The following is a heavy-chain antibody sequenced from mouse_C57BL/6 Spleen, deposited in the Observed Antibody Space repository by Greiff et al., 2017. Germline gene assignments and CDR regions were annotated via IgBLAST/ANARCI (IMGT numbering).Heavy chain of an antibody. V-gene: IGHV1-52*01. CDR2: IDPSDSGT. J-gene: IGHJ2*01. D-gene: IGHD1-1*01. CDR1: GYTFTSYW. CDR3: ARESITTYFDY. Sequence: QVQLQQPGAELVRPGSSVKLSCKASGYTFTSYWMHWVKQRPIQGLEWIGNIDPSDSGTHYNQKFKDKATLTVDKSSSTAYMQLSSLTSEDSAVYYCARESITTYFDYWGQGTTLTVSS.